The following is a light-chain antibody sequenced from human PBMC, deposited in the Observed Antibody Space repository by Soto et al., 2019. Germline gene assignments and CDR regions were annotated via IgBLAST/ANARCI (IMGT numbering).Light chain of an antibody. CDR3: QQYGGSPIT. V-gene: IGKV3-20*01. CDR1: QSVTSK. J-gene: IGKJ5*01. Sequence: EVVLTQSPGTLSLSPGDRATLSCGASQSVTSKLAWYQQKPGQAPRLLISGASTRATGIPDRFSGSGSGTDFTLTISRLEPDDFALYFCQQYGGSPITFGLGTRLEI. CDR2: GAS.